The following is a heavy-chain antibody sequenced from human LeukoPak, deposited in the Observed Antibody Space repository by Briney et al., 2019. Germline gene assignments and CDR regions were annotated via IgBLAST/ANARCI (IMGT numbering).Heavy chain of an antibody. V-gene: IGHV3-21*01. Sequence: GGSMRLSCAASGFTLSDYAMNWVRQAPGKGLEWVSSISSSSSYIYYADSVKGRFTISRDNAKNPLYLQMNSLRAEDTAVYYCARDLISMIRGVSSLDPWGQGTLVTVSS. J-gene: IGHJ5*02. D-gene: IGHD3-10*01. CDR3: ARDLISMIRGVSSLDP. CDR1: GFTLSDYA. CDR2: ISSSSSYI.